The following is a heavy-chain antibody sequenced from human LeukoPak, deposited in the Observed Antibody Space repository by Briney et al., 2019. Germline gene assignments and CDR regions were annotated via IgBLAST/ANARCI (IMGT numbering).Heavy chain of an antibody. CDR1: GYTLTELS. Sequence: ASVTVSCTVSGYTLTELSMHWVRQAPGKGLEWMGGFYPEDGETIYAQKFQGRVTMTEDTSTDTAYMELSSLRSEDTAVYYCATHPGYCSSTSCSIRRWFDPWGQGTLVTVSS. CDR2: FYPEDGET. V-gene: IGHV1-24*01. J-gene: IGHJ5*02. CDR3: ATHPGYCSSTSCSIRRWFDP. D-gene: IGHD2-2*01.